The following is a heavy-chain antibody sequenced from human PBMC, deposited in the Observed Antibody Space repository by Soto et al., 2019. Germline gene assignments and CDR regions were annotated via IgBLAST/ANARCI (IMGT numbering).Heavy chain of an antibody. D-gene: IGHD2-15*01. J-gene: IGHJ6*02. Sequence: GGSLRLSCAASGFTLSSCGMNWVRQAPGKGLEWVSYISSGGDTIYYADSVKGRFTISRDNAKNSLFLQMNSLRDEDTAVYYCARCSGNSCYSYGVDVWGQGTTVTAP. CDR2: ISSGGDTI. CDR1: GFTLSSCG. V-gene: IGHV3-48*02. CDR3: ARCSGNSCYSYGVDV.